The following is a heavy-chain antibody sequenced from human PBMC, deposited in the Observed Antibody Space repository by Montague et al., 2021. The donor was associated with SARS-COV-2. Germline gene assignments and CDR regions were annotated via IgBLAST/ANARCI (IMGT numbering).Heavy chain of an antibody. D-gene: IGHD1-1*01. CDR1: GFIFSDYY. Sequence: SRRISCAASGFIFSDYYMTWVRQAPGKGLEWVSYISSSGTFIYYADSLKGRFTISRDNAKNSLYLQMNSLTAEDTAVYYCGRDAKATVYWGQGTLVTVSS. CDR3: GRDAKATVY. J-gene: IGHJ4*02. V-gene: IGHV3-11*01. CDR2: ISSSGTFI.